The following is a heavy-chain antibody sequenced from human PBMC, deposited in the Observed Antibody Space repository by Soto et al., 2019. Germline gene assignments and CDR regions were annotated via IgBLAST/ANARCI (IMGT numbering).Heavy chain of an antibody. CDR3: WSSPQDY. CDR1: GFTFSTYW. Sequence: EVQLVESGGGLVQPGGSLRLSCAASGFTFSTYWMHWVRQAPGKGLVWVSRINSDGSSISYADSVKGRFTIPRDNAKNTLYLQMNRLRADDTAVYYCWSSPQDYWGQGTLVTVSS. CDR2: INSDGSSI. V-gene: IGHV3-74*01. J-gene: IGHJ4*02.